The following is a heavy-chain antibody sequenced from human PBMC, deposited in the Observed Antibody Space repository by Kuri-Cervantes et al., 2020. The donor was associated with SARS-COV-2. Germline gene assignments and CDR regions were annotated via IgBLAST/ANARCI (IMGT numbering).Heavy chain of an antibody. Sequence: SETLSLTCAISGDSVSSNSAAWNWSRQSPSRGLEWLGRTYYRSKWYNDYAVSVKSRITINPDTSKNQFSLPLNSVTPEDTAVYYCARDQRADFSSTSCYIGGYYYYMDVWGKGTTVTVSS. J-gene: IGHJ6*03. CDR2: TYYRSKWYN. D-gene: IGHD2-2*02. CDR3: ARDQRADFSSTSCYIGGYYYYMDV. CDR1: GDSVSSNSAA. V-gene: IGHV6-1*01.